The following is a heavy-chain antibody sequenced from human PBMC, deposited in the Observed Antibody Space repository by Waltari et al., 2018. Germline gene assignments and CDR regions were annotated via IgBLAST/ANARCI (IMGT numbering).Heavy chain of an antibody. CDR2: ISGSGDQT. CDR1: RFTFSNFA. J-gene: IGHJ3*02. Sequence: DVYLLESGGGLVQPGGSLRLSCVASRFTFSNFAMAWVRQAPGQGLEWVSSISGSGDQTYSADSVKGRFTISRDNSKNTLFLQVSGLRVDDTAMYYCAKGRGNKLNFIDGLDIWGQGTMVTVSS. D-gene: IGHD5-12*01. CDR3: AKGRGNKLNFIDGLDI. V-gene: IGHV3-23*01.